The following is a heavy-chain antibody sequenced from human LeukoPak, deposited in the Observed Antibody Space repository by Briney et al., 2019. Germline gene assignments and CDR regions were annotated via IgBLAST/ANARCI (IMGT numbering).Heavy chain of an antibody. Sequence: SETLSLTCTVSGGSISSYYWSWIRQPPGKGLEWIGYIYYSGSTNHNPSLKSRVTISVDTSKNQFSLKLSSVTAADTAVYYCARQRDTAMVFDAFDIWGQGTMVTVSS. D-gene: IGHD5-18*01. CDR2: IYYSGST. CDR1: GGSISSYY. CDR3: ARQRDTAMVFDAFDI. V-gene: IGHV4-59*08. J-gene: IGHJ3*02.